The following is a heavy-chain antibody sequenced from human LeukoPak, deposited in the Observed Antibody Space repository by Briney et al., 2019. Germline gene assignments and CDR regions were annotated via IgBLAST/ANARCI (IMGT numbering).Heavy chain of an antibody. CDR3: AKGDDSSGYRYSTFFDY. J-gene: IGHJ4*02. V-gene: IGHV3-30*02. Sequence: GGSLRLSCAASGFTFSSYGMHWVRQAPGKGLEWAAFIRYDGSNKYYADSVKGRFTISRDNSKNTLYLQMNSLRAEDTAVYYCAKGDDSSGYRYSTFFDYWGQGTLVTVSS. CDR1: GFTFSSYG. CDR2: IRYDGSNK. D-gene: IGHD3-22*01.